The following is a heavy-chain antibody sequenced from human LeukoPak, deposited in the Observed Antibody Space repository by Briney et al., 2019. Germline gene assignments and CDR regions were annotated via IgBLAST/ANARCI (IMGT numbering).Heavy chain of an antibody. V-gene: IGHV3-23*01. CDR2: ISVSGNT. Sequence: GGSLRLSCAASGFTLSSYAMSWVRQGPGKGLEWVSAISVSGNTYHADSVKGRFTISRDSYKNTLYLQMNSLRAEDAAVYYCAKGPIFRFDYWGQGTLVTVSS. CDR3: AKGPIFRFDY. CDR1: GFTLSSYA. D-gene: IGHD3-9*01. J-gene: IGHJ4*02.